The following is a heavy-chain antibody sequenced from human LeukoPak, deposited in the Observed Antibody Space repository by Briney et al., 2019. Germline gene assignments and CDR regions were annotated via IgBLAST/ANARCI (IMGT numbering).Heavy chain of an antibody. CDR2: IYTSGST. Sequence: PSETLSLTCTVSGGSISSYYWSWIRRPPGKGLEWIGNIYTSGSTNYNPSLKSRVTISVDTSKNQFSLKLSSVTAADTAVYYCARTPSGSYDYWGQGTLVTVSS. CDR1: GGSISSYY. D-gene: IGHD1-26*01. V-gene: IGHV4-4*09. J-gene: IGHJ4*02. CDR3: ARTPSGSYDY.